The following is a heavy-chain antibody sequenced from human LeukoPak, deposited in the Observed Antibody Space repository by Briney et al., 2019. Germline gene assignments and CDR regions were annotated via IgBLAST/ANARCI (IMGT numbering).Heavy chain of an antibody. CDR2: INAGNGNT. D-gene: IGHD2-15*01. Sequence: ASVKVSCKASGGTFSSYAISWVRQAPGQRLEWMGWINAGNGNTKYSQKFQGRVTITRDTSASTAYMELSSLRSEDTAVYYCARGTVVAATGWFGPWGQGTLVTVSS. CDR1: GGTFSSYA. CDR3: ARGTVVAATGWFGP. J-gene: IGHJ5*02. V-gene: IGHV1-3*01.